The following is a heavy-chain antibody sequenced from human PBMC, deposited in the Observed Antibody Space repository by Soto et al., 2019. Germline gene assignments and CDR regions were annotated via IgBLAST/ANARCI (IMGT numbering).Heavy chain of an antibody. Sequence: SGPTLVNPTQTLTLTCTFSGFSLSTSGMRVSWIRQPPGKALEWLARIDWDDDKFYSTSLKTRLTISKDTSKNQVVLTMTNMDPVDTATYYCARSAATDGMDVWGQVTTGTFSS. CDR3: ARSAATDGMDV. CDR2: IDWDDDK. V-gene: IGHV2-70*04. D-gene: IGHD2-15*01. CDR1: GFSLSTSGMR. J-gene: IGHJ6*02.